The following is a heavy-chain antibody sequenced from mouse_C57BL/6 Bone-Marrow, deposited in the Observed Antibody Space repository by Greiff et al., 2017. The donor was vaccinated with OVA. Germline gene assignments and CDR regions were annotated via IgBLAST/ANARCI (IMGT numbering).Heavy chain of an antibody. CDR1: GYSITSDY. CDR3: ARWVLREGYYFDY. V-gene: IGHV3-8*01. Sequence: EVQLQQSGPGLAKPSQTLSLSCSVTGYSITSDYWNWIRKFPGNKLEYMGYISYSGSTSYNPSLKNRISITRDTSKNQYYLQLNSVTTEDTATYDWARWVLREGYYFDYWGQGTTLTVSS. D-gene: IGHD1-1*01. J-gene: IGHJ2*01. CDR2: ISYSGST.